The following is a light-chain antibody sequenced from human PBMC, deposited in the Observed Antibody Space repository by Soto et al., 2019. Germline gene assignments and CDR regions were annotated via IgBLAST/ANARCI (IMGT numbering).Light chain of an antibody. CDR3: QQYNSYYWT. Sequence: DIQMTQSPSTLSASVGDRVTITCRASQSISSWLAWYQQKPGKAPKLLIYKASSLESGVPSRFSGSGSGTEFTLNISRLQPDDFANYYCQQYNSYYWTFGQGNKVEIK. V-gene: IGKV1-5*03. CDR2: KAS. J-gene: IGKJ1*01. CDR1: QSISSW.